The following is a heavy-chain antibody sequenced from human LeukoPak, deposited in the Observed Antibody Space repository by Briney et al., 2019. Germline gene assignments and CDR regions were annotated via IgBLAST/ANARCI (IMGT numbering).Heavy chain of an antibody. J-gene: IGHJ4*02. V-gene: IGHV4-34*01. CDR3: ARDHQRYYDILTGYYKVAQALDY. CDR2: INHSGST. CDR1: GGSFSGYY. D-gene: IGHD3-9*01. Sequence: PSETLSLTCAVYGGSFSGYYWSWIRQPPGKGLEWIGEINHSGSTNYNPSLKSRVTISVDTSKNQFSLKLSSVTAADTAVYYCARDHQRYYDILTGYYKVAQALDYWGQGTLVTVSS.